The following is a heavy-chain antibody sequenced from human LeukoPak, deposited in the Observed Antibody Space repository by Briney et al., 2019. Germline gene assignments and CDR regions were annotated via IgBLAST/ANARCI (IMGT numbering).Heavy chain of an antibody. V-gene: IGHV4-34*01. CDR3: ATRIAGYRAFDI. D-gene: IGHD6-13*01. CDR2: INHSGST. J-gene: IGHJ3*02. CDR1: GGSFSGYY. Sequence: SETLSLTCAVYGGSFSGYYWSWIRRPPGKGLEWIGEINHSGSTNYNPSLKSRVTISVDTSKNQFSLKLSSVTAADTAVYYCATRIAGYRAFDIWGQGTMVTVSS.